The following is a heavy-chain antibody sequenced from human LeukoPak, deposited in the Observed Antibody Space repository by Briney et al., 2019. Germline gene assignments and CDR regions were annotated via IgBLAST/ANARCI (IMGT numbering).Heavy chain of an antibody. D-gene: IGHD3-10*01. CDR1: GFTFSSYG. J-gene: IGHJ4*02. Sequence: GGSLRLSCAASGFTFSSYGMHWVRQAPGKGLEWVAVISYDGSNTYYADSVKGRFTISRDNSKNTLYLQMNSLRAEDTAVYYCAKDDDGSGSYYVDYWGQGTLVTVSS. CDR3: AKDDDGSGSYYVDY. V-gene: IGHV3-30*18. CDR2: ISYDGSNT.